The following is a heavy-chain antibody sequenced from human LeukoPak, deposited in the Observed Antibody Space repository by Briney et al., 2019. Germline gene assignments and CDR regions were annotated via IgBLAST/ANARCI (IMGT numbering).Heavy chain of an antibody. Sequence: GGSLRLSCAASGFTVSNNRLSWVRQAPGMGLEWVSTIYSDGNTYYPDSVKGRFTISRDGSKNTLYLQLNSLRTEDTAIYYCVREREGSNSEHWGQGTLVAVSS. CDR2: IYSDGNT. V-gene: IGHV3-53*01. D-gene: IGHD1-26*01. CDR3: VREREGSNSEH. CDR1: GFTVSNNR. J-gene: IGHJ1*01.